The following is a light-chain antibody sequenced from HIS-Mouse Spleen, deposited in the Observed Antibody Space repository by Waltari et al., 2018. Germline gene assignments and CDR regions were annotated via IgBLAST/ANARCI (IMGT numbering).Light chain of an antibody. V-gene: IGKV1-16*02. CDR2: AAS. Sequence: DIQMTQFSSSLSASVGDRFNITCRASQGISNYLAWFQQKPEKAPKYLIYAASSLRSVVPSKFTGRGSDEEFTLTISSLQPEYFATYYGQQYKSYRRNFGQGTKLEIK. CDR1: QGISNY. CDR3: QQYKSYRRN. J-gene: IGKJ2*01.